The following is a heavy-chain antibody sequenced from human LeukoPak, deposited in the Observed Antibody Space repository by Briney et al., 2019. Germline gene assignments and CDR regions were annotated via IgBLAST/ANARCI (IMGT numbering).Heavy chain of an antibody. Sequence: GGSLRLSCEVSGSTFRNYWMSWIRQVPGKGLEWLACIKRDGSERHYVDSVRGRFTVSTDSAKNSLFLQMNSLRAEDTAVYYCAKLGIVVAPAAIRDGVDYWGQGTLVTVSS. CDR3: AKLGIVVAPAAIRDGVDY. D-gene: IGHD2-2*02. J-gene: IGHJ4*02. V-gene: IGHV3-7*03. CDR2: IKRDGSER. CDR1: GSTFRNYW.